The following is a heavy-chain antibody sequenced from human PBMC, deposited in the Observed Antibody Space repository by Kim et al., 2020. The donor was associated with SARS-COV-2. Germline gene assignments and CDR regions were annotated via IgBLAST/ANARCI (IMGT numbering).Heavy chain of an antibody. J-gene: IGHJ4*02. CDR2: ISWDGGST. Sequence: GGSLRLSCAASGFTFDDYAMHWVRQAPGKGLEWVSLISWDGGSTYYADSVKGRFTISRDNSKNSLYLQMNSLRAEDTALYYCAKDGGMVRGVIMSYFDYWGQGTLVTVSS. CDR1: GFTFDDYA. D-gene: IGHD3-10*01. CDR3: AKDGGMVRGVIMSYFDY. V-gene: IGHV3-43D*03.